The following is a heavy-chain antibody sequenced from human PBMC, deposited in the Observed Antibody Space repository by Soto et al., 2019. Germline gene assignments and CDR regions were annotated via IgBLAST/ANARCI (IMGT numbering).Heavy chain of an antibody. CDR3: AKGSDGGRPYYFDT. J-gene: IGHJ4*02. V-gene: IGHV3-23*01. CDR2: INDVGRST. CDR1: QFTFSKYA. Sequence: GGSLRLSCAASQFTFSKYAMSWVRQAPGKGLEWVSAINDVGRSTYYADSVKGRFTISRDSSKNTLSLEMNSLTVEDTAIYYCAKGSDGGRPYYFDTWGQGTLVTVSS.